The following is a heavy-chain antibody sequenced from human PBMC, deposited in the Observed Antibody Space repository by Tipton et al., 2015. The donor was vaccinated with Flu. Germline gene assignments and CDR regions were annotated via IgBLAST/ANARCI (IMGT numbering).Heavy chain of an antibody. J-gene: IGHJ6*03. D-gene: IGHD6-6*01. CDR3: ARVVGESPYYYYYYMDV. Sequence: TLSLTCTVSSGSIRSTNYFCAWIRQPPGKRLELIGSIYPSGTTYYNPSLKSRVTISVDTSKNQFSLKLTSVTAADTAVYYCARVVGESPYYYYYYMDVWGKGTTVTVSS. CDR2: IYPSGTT. V-gene: IGHV4-39*07. CDR1: SGSIRSTNYF.